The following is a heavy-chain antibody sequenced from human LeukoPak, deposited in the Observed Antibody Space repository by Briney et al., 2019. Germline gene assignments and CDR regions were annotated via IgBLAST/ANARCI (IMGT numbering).Heavy chain of an antibody. CDR1: GGSISGYY. CDR3: AREASDYYASGLFDY. D-gene: IGHD3-10*01. CDR2: IYYSGST. V-gene: IGHV4-59*12. Sequence: PSETLSLTCTVSGGSISGYYWSWIRQPPGKGLEWIGYIYYSGSTNYNPSLKSRVTISVDTSKNQFSLKLSSVTAADTAVYYCAREASDYYASGLFDYWGQGTLVTVSS. J-gene: IGHJ4*02.